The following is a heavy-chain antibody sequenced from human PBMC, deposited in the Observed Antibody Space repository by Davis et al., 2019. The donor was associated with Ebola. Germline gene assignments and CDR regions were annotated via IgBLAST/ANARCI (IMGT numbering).Heavy chain of an antibody. Sequence: ASVKVSCKASGYTFTSYDINWVRQATGQGLEWMGWMNPNSGNTGYTQKFQGRVTMTRNTSISTAYMELSSLRSEDTAVYYCARLNTYYDFWSGYYYYYYYGMDVWGQGTTVTVSS. CDR2: MNPNSGNT. CDR1: GYTFTSYD. V-gene: IGHV1-8*01. J-gene: IGHJ6*02. D-gene: IGHD3-3*01. CDR3: ARLNTYYDFWSGYYYYYYYGMDV.